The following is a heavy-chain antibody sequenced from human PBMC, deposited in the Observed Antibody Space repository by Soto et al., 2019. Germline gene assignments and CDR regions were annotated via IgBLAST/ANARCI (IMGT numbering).Heavy chain of an antibody. CDR3: AKSRIQGWTKGLYDH. J-gene: IGHJ4*02. CDR2: ISESGDST. V-gene: IGHV3-23*01. Sequence: EVQLLDSGGRLVQPGGSLRLSCAASGFTFSSYAMSWVRQAPGKGLEWVSSISESGDSTSYAESVRGRFTISRDDSKNTLYLQMTSLRAEDTAVYSCAKSRIQGWTKGLYDHWGQGTLVTVSS. D-gene: IGHD5-18*01. CDR1: GFTFSSYA.